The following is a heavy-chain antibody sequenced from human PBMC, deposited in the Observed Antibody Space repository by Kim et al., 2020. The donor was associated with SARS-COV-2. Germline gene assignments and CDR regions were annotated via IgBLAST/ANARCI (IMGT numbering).Heavy chain of an antibody. CDR3: ARDTGYSGYGGFDY. J-gene: IGHJ4*02. Sequence: ADSVKGRFTISRDNAKNSLYLQMNSLRAEDTAVYYCARDTGYSGYGGFDYWGQGTLVTVSS. V-gene: IGHV3-21*01. D-gene: IGHD5-12*01.